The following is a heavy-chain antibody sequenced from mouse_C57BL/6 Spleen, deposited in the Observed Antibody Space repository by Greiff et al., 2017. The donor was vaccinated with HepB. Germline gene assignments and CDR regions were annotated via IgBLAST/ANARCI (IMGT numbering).Heavy chain of an antibody. CDR2: INPNNGGT. CDR1: GYTFTDYY. V-gene: IGHV1-26*01. CDR3: ARLGDYDVGEAWFAY. Sequence: EVQLQQSGPELVKPGASVKISCKASGYTFTDYYMNWVKQSHGKSLEWIGDINPNNGGTSYNQKFKGKATLTVDKSSSTAYMELRSLTSEDSAVYYCARLGDYDVGEAWFAYWGQGTLVTVSA. D-gene: IGHD2-4*01. J-gene: IGHJ3*01.